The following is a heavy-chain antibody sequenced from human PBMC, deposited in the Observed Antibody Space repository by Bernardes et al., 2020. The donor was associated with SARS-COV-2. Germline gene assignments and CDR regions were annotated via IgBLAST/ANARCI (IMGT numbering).Heavy chain of an antibody. CDR3: ARGWGTYGDSTYFDY. D-gene: IGHD4-17*01. V-gene: IGHV3-66*01. Sequence: GGSLRLSCAASGFTVSSNYMVWVRQAPGKGLEWVSLIYSGGSTYYADSVKGRFTISRDNSKNTLYFQMNSLRAEDTAVYYCARGWGTYGDSTYFDYWGQGTLVTVSS. CDR1: GFTVSSNY. J-gene: IGHJ4*02. CDR2: IYSGGST.